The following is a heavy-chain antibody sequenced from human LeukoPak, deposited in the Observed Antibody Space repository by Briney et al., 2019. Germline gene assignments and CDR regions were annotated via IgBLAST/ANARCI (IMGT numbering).Heavy chain of an antibody. V-gene: IGHV3-66*01. J-gene: IGHJ1*01. D-gene: IGHD4-11*01. CDR2: IYSGGST. Sequence: PGESLRLSCAASGFTVSSNYMSWVRQAPGKGLEWVSVIYSGGSTYYADSVKGRFTISRDNSKNTLYLQMNSLRAEDTAVYYCARNDYSNNEYFQHWGQGTLVTVSS. CDR1: GFTVSSNY. CDR3: ARNDYSNNEYFQH.